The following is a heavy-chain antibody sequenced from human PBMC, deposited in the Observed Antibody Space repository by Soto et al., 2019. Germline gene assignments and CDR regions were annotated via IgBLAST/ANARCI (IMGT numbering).Heavy chain of an antibody. CDR1: GFTFSSYA. CDR2: ISYDGSNK. Sequence: QVQLVESGGGVVQPGRSLRLSCAASGFTFSSYAMHWVRQAPGKGLEWVAVISYDGSNKYYADSVKGRFTISRDNSKNTLYLQMNSLRAEDTAVYYCARGREMATPIDAFDIWGQGTMVTVSS. D-gene: IGHD2-15*01. V-gene: IGHV3-30-3*01. CDR3: ARGREMATPIDAFDI. J-gene: IGHJ3*02.